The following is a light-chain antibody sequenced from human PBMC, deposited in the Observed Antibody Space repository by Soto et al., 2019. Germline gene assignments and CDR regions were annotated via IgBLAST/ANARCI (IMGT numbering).Light chain of an antibody. CDR1: RDVGSD. J-gene: IGKJ2*01. CDR2: GAS. Sequence: QMTQSPSSLSASVGEKIIITCRASRDVGSDLGWYQQKPGIAPKLLIYGASTLQSGVPSRFSGSGSGTDFTLTISSLQPEDFATYYCLQDYNYPHTFGQGTKVDIK. CDR3: LQDYNYPHT. V-gene: IGKV1-6*01.